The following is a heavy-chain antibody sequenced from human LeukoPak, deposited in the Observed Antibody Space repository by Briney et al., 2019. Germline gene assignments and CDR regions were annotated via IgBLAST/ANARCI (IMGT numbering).Heavy chain of an antibody. V-gene: IGHV3-30*18. Sequence: GGSLRLSCAASGFTFSSYGMHWVRQAPGKGLEWVAVISYDGSNKYYADSVKGRFTISRDNSKNTLYLQMNSLRAEDTAVYYCAKDFSGYDFDYWGQGTLVTVSS. D-gene: IGHD5-12*01. CDR2: ISYDGSNK. CDR3: AKDFSGYDFDY. J-gene: IGHJ4*02. CDR1: GFTFSSYG.